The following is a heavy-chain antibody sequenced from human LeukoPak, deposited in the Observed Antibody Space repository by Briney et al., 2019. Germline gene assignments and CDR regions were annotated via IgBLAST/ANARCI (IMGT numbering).Heavy chain of an antibody. V-gene: IGHV1-8*01. CDR2: MNPNSGNT. Sequence: ASVKVSCKASGYTFTSYDINWVRQATGQGLEWMGWMNPNSGNTGYAQKFQGRVTMTRNTSISTAYMELSSLRSEDTAVYYCARVGIAAAGHFDYWGQETLVTVSS. D-gene: IGHD6-13*01. J-gene: IGHJ4*02. CDR3: ARVGIAAAGHFDY. CDR1: GYTFTSYD.